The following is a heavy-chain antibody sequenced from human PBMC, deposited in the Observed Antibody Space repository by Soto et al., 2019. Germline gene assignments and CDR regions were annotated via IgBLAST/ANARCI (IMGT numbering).Heavy chain of an antibody. V-gene: IGHV1-24*01. CDR1: GYTLSVLN. CDR3: ATGEQRTAEVTGLEVPF. J-gene: IGHJ4*02. CDR2: FDPAKYET. Sequence: ASLKVSCNVSGYTLSVLNRHWDQQAPGQRLEWLGGFDPAKYETLNAQKVQGRNTVTENTSTVRAYLGLRSITYEDTDVYHCATGEQRTAEVTGLEVPFWGQGTRVTVS. D-gene: IGHD2-21*02.